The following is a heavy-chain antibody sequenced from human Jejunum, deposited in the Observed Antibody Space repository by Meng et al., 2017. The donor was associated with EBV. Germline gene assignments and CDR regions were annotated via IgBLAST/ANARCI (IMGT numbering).Heavy chain of an antibody. CDR3: VRGGDYCLVY. V-gene: IGHV4-4*02. Sequence: QGQLQVSGPGLVKPSGTLSLTCAVSGDSIDSRNWWSWVRQSPGRGLEWIGEIYYSGSTNYNPSLKSRVTILVDRSENHFSLHLSSVTAADTAVYYCVRGGDYCLVYWGQGTLVTVSS. CDR2: IYYSGST. D-gene: IGHD2-21*02. J-gene: IGHJ4*02. CDR1: GDSIDSRNW.